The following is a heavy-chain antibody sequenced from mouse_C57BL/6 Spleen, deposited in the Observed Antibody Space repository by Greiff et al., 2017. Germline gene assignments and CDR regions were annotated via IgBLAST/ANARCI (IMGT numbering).Heavy chain of an antibody. CDR2: IDPEDGET. V-gene: IGHV14-2*01. J-gene: IGHJ4*01. Sequence: EVHLVESGAELVKPGASVKLSCTASGFNIKDYYMHWVKQRTEQGLEWIGRIDPEDGETKYAPKFQGKATITADTSSNTAYLQLSSLTSEDTAVYYCAKSSITTVVSEGAMDYWGQGTSVTVSS. D-gene: IGHD1-1*01. CDR3: AKSSITTVVSEGAMDY. CDR1: GFNIKDYY.